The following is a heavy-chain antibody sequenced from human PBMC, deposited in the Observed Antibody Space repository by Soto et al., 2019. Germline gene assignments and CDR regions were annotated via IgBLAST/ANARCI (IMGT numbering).Heavy chain of an antibody. CDR3: ARSSPRVVSPWDY. CDR2: IYYSGST. Sequence: QVQLQESGPGLVKPSETLSLTCIVSGGSIISYYWSWIRQPPGKGLEWIGHIYYSGSTNYNPSPKSRVTISVDTSKNHFSLKLSSVTAADTAVYYCARSSPRVVSPWDYWGQGTLVTVSS. D-gene: IGHD3-3*01. CDR1: GGSIISYY. J-gene: IGHJ4*02. V-gene: IGHV4-59*01.